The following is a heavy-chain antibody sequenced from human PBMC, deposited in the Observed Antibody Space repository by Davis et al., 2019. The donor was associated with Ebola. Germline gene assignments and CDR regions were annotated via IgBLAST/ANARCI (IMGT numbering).Heavy chain of an antibody. Sequence: PGGSLRLSCAASGFTFSNYDMSWVRQAPGKGLQWVSAISGRCSSTFYAASVRDRFTIARDNSKNTLSLQIDSLRSEDTAVYYCARDYSWKLDYWGQGILVTVSS. D-gene: IGHD1-1*01. CDR2: ISGRCSST. V-gene: IGHV3-23*01. J-gene: IGHJ4*02. CDR1: GFTFSNYD. CDR3: ARDYSWKLDY.